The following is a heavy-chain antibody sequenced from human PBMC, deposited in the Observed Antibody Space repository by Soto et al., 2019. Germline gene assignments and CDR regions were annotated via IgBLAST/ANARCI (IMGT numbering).Heavy chain of an antibody. D-gene: IGHD3-10*01. CDR3: ARTPYYYYGSGSYSPRYYYGMDV. Sequence: SGPTLVNPTQTLTLTCTGSGVSLSTGGMGVSWIRQPPGKALEWLALLGWDDDKSYGTSLKTRLTISKDTSKNQVVLTMTNMDPVDTATYYCARTPYYYYGSGSYSPRYYYGMDVWGQGT. CDR1: GVSLSTGGMG. V-gene: IGHV2-70*01. J-gene: IGHJ6*02. CDR2: LGWDDDK.